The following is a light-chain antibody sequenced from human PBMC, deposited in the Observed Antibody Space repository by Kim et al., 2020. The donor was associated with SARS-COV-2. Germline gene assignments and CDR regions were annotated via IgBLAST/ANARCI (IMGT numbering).Light chain of an antibody. CDR2: CYT. Sequence: GHMYRICWSGGNSNIVINHVTWYPQLPGTAPKLLIYCYTLRPSGVPARFSGSRSGTSASLAISGLQSEDEAEYYCAAWDDTLNLFVFGTGTKVTVL. V-gene: IGLV1-44*01. J-gene: IGLJ1*01. CDR3: AAWDDTLNLFV. CDR1: NSNIVINH.